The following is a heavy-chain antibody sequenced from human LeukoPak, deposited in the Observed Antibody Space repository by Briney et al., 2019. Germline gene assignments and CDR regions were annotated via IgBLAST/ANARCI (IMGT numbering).Heavy chain of an antibody. D-gene: IGHD6-6*01. V-gene: IGHV4-4*07. J-gene: IGHJ4*01. CDR1: GASLSSNY. CDR2: IQTSGST. CDR3: ARENVATIAARSLDY. Sequence: SETLSLTCTVPGASLSSNYWSWIRQPAGKGLEWIGRIQTSGSTNYNPSLKSRVTMSVDTSRNHFSLNLSSVTAADTAVYYCARENVATIAARSLDYWGQGTLVTVSS.